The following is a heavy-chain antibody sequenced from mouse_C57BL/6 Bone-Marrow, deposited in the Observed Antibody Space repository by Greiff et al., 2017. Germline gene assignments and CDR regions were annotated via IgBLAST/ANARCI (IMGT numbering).Heavy chain of an antibody. CDR2: IYIGNGYT. Sequence: EVKLEESGAELVRPGSSVKMSCKTSGYTFTSYGINWVKQRPGQGLEWIGYIYIGNGYTEYNEKFKGKATLTSDTSASTAYMQLSSLTSEDSAIYFCARELPTGPHWYFDVWGTGTTVTVSS. V-gene: IGHV1-58*01. D-gene: IGHD5-5*01. CDR3: ARELPTGPHWYFDV. CDR1: GYTFTSYG. J-gene: IGHJ1*03.